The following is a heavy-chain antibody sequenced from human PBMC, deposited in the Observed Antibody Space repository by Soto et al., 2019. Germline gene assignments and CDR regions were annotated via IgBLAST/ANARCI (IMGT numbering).Heavy chain of an antibody. V-gene: IGHV3-15*01. CDR2: IKRKSDGGTT. CDR3: TTDGWIKHWSIFDY. J-gene: IGHJ4*02. Sequence: EVQLVESGGGLVKPGGSLRLSCVASGLIFNNAWMSWVRQAPGKGLEWVGRIKRKSDGGTTNYGAPVKGRFTISRDDSKNTLYLQMDSLKTEDTAVYYCTTDGWIKHWSIFDYWGQGTLVTVSS. CDR1: GLIFNNAW. D-gene: IGHD2-2*03.